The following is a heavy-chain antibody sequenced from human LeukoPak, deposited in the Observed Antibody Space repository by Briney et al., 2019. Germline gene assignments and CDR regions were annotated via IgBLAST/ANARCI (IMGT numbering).Heavy chain of an antibody. CDR1: GFTFDDYG. V-gene: IGHV3-20*04. CDR3: ARDGSQWLARWDGDYFDY. Sequence: GGSLRLSCAASGFTFDDYGMSWVRQAPGKGLEWVSSINWNGGSTGYADSVKGRFTISRDNAKNSLYLQMDSLRAEDTALYYCARDGSQWLARWDGDYFDYWGQGTLVTVSS. D-gene: IGHD5-12*01. J-gene: IGHJ4*02. CDR2: INWNGGST.